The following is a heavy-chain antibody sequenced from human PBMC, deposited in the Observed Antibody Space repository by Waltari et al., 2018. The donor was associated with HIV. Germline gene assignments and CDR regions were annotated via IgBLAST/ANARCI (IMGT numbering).Heavy chain of an antibody. CDR1: GFLFSTYS. V-gene: IGHV3-48*02. Sequence: EAQLEESGGALIQPGAYLRVSCGGTGFLFSTYSLNWVRQAPGKGLEWVAYIGSSGTTLYADSVKGRFTISRDNAKNSVFLQMNSLREDDTALYFCARDKLGDPAPVWGQGTTVTVSS. CDR3: ARDKLGDPAPV. J-gene: IGHJ6*02. CDR2: IGSSGTTL. D-gene: IGHD1-26*01.